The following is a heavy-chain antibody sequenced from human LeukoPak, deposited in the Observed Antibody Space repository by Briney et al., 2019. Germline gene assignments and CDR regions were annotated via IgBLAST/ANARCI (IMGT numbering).Heavy chain of an antibody. V-gene: IGHV1-69*13. Sequence: ASVKVSCRASGGTFSSYAISWVRQAPGQGLEWMGGIIPIFGTANYAQKFQGRVTITADESTSTAYMELSSLRSEDTAVYYCARSVGSGYYYGLDYWGQGTLVTVSS. J-gene: IGHJ4*02. CDR2: IIPIFGTA. CDR3: ARSVGSGYYYGLDY. CDR1: GGTFSSYA. D-gene: IGHD3-22*01.